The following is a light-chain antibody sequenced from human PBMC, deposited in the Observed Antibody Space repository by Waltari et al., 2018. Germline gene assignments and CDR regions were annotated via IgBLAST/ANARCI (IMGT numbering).Light chain of an antibody. CDR2: AAS. CDR1: QSISSY. J-gene: IGKJ2*01. V-gene: IGKV1-39*01. Sequence: DIQMTQSPSSLSASVGDRVPINCRASQSISSYLNWYQQKPGKAPKLLIYAASSLQSGVPSRFSGSGSGTDFTLTISSLQPEDFATYYCQQSYSTPHTFGQGTKLEIK. CDR3: QQSYSTPHT.